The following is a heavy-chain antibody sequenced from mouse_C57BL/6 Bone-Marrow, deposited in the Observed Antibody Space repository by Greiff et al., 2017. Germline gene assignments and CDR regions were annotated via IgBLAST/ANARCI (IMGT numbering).Heavy chain of an antibody. CDR1: GFTFSSYT. J-gene: IGHJ4*01. V-gene: IGHV5-9*01. D-gene: IGHD2-1*01. Sequence: EVNVVESGGGLVKPGGSLKLSCAASGFTFSSYTMSWVRQTPEKRLEWVATISGGGGNTYYPDSVKGRFTISRDNAKNTLYLQMSSLRSEDTALYYCARHLLGAMDYWGQGTSVTVSS. CDR3: ARHLLGAMDY. CDR2: ISGGGGNT.